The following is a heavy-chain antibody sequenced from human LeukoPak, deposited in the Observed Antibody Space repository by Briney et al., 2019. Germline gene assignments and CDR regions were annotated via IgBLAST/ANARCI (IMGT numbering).Heavy chain of an antibody. CDR2: ISSSSSYI. D-gene: IGHD5-24*01. V-gene: IGHV3-21*01. Sequence: GGSLRLXCAASGFTFSSYSMNWVRQAPGKGLEWASSISSSSSYIYYADSVKGRFTISRDNAKNSLYLQMNSLRAEDTAVYYCARDDAGSRDGYNAPNDYWGQGTLVTVSS. J-gene: IGHJ4*02. CDR3: ARDDAGSRDGYNAPNDY. CDR1: GFTFSSYS.